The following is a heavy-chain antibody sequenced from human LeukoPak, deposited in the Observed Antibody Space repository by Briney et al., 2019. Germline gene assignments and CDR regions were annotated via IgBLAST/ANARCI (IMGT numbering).Heavy chain of an antibody. D-gene: IGHD6-13*01. CDR2: ISSSSSYI. J-gene: IGHJ4*02. Sequence: SGGSLRLSCAASGFTFSSYSMNWVRQAPGKGLEWVSSISSSSSYIYYADSVKGRLTISRDNAKNSLYLQMNSLRAEDTAVYYCARSAAAGTFYFDYWGQGTLVTVSS. V-gene: IGHV3-21*01. CDR1: GFTFSSYS. CDR3: ARSAAAGTFYFDY.